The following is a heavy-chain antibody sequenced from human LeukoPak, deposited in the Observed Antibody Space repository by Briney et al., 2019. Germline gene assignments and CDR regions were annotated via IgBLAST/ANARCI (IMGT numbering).Heavy chain of an antibody. V-gene: IGHV3-30*04. D-gene: IGHD3-10*01. J-gene: IGHJ4*02. CDR3: ARDGITMRILEY. CDR1: GFTFSSYV. CDR2: ISYDGSNE. Sequence: GGSLRLSCAASGFTFSSYVMHWVRQAPGKGLEWVAIISYDGSNEYYADSVKGRFTISRDNSKNTLYLQMDSLRAEDTAVYYCARDGITMRILEYWGQGTLVTVSS.